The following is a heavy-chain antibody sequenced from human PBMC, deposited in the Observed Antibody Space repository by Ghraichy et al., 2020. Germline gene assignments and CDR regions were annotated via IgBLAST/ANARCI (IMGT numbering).Heavy chain of an antibody. Sequence: SETLSLTCTVSGGPISGYYWSWVRQPAGKGLEWIGRIHSSGSTEYNPSLKSRVSMSVDTSKNQFSLKLRSVTAADTAVYYCAREKRSGADGWFDPWGQGTLVTVSS. J-gene: IGHJ5*02. CDR3: AREKRSGADGWFDP. CDR2: IHSSGST. V-gene: IGHV4-4*07. CDR1: GGPISGYY. D-gene: IGHD3-10*01.